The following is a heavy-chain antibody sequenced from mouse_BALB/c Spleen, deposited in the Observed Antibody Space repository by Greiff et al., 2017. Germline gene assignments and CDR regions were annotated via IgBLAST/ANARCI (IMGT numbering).Heavy chain of an antibody. D-gene: IGHD1-2*01. V-gene: IGHV5-12-1*01. Sequence: EVQLVESGGGLVKPGGSLKLSVAASGFAFSSYDMSWVRQTPEKRLEWVAYISSGGGSTYYPDTVKGRFTISRDNAKNTLYLQMSSLKSEDTAMYYCARGGHYWFAYWGQGTLVTVSA. CDR1: GFAFSSYD. J-gene: IGHJ3*01. CDR3: ARGGHYWFAY. CDR2: ISSGGGST.